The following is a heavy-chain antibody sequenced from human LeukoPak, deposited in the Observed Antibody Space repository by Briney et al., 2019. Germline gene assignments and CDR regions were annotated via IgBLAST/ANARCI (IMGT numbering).Heavy chain of an antibody. CDR3: AKGLGYDFWSGHQSFDY. V-gene: IGHV3-33*06. D-gene: IGHD3-3*01. CDR2: IWYDGSNK. Sequence: GGSLRLSCAAYGFTFSSYGMHWVRQAPGKGLEWVAVIWYDGSNKYYADSVKGRFTISRDNSKNTLYLQMNSLRAEDTAAYYCAKGLGYDFWSGHQSFDYWGQGTLVTVSS. CDR1: GFTFSSYG. J-gene: IGHJ4*02.